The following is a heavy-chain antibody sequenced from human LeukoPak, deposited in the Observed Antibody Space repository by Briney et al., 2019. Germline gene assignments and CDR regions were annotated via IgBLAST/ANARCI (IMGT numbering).Heavy chain of an antibody. D-gene: IGHD4-23*01. CDR1: GASISSYY. J-gene: IGHJ4*02. V-gene: IGHV4-59*08. CDR3: ARRSISGNSWDYFDY. Sequence: SEPLSLTCTVSGASISSYYWSWIRQPPGKGLEWIAFMCYSGSTNYNPSLKSRVTISVDTSKNQFSLKLSSVTAADTAVYYCARRSISGNSWDYFDYWGQGTLVTVSS. CDR2: MCYSGST.